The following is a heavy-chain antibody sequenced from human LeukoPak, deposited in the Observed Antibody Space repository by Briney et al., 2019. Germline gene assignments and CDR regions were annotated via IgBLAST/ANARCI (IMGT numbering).Heavy chain of an antibody. V-gene: IGHV3-23*01. CDR2: RSGSGGST. Sequence: GGALRLSCAASGFTFSSYAMSWVRQAPGKGLDWVSARSGSGGSTYYADSVKGRFTISRDNSKNTLYLQMNSLRAEDTAVYYCAKEQDAYYDILTGPGDAFDIWGQGTMVTVSS. J-gene: IGHJ3*02. D-gene: IGHD3-9*01. CDR1: GFTFSSYA. CDR3: AKEQDAYYDILTGPGDAFDI.